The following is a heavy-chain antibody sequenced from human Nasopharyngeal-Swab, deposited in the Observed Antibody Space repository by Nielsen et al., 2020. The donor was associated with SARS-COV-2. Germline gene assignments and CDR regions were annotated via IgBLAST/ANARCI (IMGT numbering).Heavy chain of an antibody. CDR3: ARPSPYGDYSFDY. J-gene: IGHJ4*02. CDR2: INTNTGSP. CDR1: GYTFTTHA. Sequence: ASVKVSCKASGYTFTTHAMNWMRQAPGQGLEWMGWINTNTGSPRYAQGFTGRFVFSLDTSVSTAYLQIRSLKPEDTAVYFCARPSPYGDYSFDYWGQGTLVTVSS. V-gene: IGHV7-4-1*01. D-gene: IGHD4-17*01.